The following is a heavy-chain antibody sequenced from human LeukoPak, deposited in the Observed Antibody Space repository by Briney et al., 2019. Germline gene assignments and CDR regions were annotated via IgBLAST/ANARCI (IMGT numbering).Heavy chain of an antibody. Sequence: SETLSLTCTVSGGSLSSSSYYWGWIRQPPGKGLEWIGSIYYSGSTYYNPSLKSRVTISVDTSKNQFSLKLSSVTAADTAVYYCARDLYGSSWDFDYWGQGTLVTVSS. V-gene: IGHV4-39*07. CDR1: GGSLSSSSYY. J-gene: IGHJ4*02. CDR3: ARDLYGSSWDFDY. CDR2: IYYSGST. D-gene: IGHD6-13*01.